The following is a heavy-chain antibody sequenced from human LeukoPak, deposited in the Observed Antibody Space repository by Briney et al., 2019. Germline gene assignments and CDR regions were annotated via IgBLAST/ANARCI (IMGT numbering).Heavy chain of an antibody. Sequence: SGPTLENPTQTLTLTCTISGFSLGTSAVGVGWIRQPPGDALDWLALIYWNDDKRYSTSLKSRLTITKDTSKNQVILKMTNMDPVDTATYYCAHSSWTTLTLFDYWGQGTLVTVSS. CDR1: GFSLGTSAVG. V-gene: IGHV2-5*01. CDR2: IYWNDDK. CDR3: AHSSWTTLTLFDY. J-gene: IGHJ4*02. D-gene: IGHD4-17*01.